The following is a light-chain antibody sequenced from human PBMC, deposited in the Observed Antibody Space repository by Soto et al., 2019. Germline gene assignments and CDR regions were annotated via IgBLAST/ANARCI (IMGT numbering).Light chain of an antibody. CDR1: QRVSSPY. J-gene: IGKJ4*01. CDR2: YAS. V-gene: IGKV3-20*01. CDR3: HHYATPLS. Sequence: EIVLRRSPHTLSLSSGEKATLSCRASQRVSSPYLAWYQQKPSQAPRLLISYASTRLTGIPDRFSGSGSGTDLSLSINILEPQEFAVYFCHHYATPLSFRGGRKV.